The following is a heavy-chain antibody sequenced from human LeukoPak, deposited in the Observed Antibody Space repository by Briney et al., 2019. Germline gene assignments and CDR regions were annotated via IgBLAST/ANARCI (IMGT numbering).Heavy chain of an antibody. CDR2: ISSSSSYI. CDR3: AREWFGELLLFDY. Sequence: GGSLRLSCAASGFTLSSYSMNWVRQAPGKGLEWVSSISSSSSYIYYADSVEGRFTISRDNAKNSLYLQMNSLRAEDTAVYYCAREWFGELLLFDYWGQGTLVTVSS. D-gene: IGHD3-10*01. V-gene: IGHV3-21*01. CDR1: GFTLSSYS. J-gene: IGHJ4*02.